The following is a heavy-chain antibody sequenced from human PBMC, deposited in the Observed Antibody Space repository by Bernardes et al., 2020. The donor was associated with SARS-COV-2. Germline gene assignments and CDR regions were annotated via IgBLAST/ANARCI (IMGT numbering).Heavy chain of an antibody. Sequence: PGGSLRLSCAASGFNFSSYAMNWVRQAPGKGLQWVSSITASTTYIQYTDSVEGRFTVSRDNAKNSLYLEMTSLRAEDTAIYYCARILRDNGFGSGYYDLWGRGTLVTVSS. CDR3: ARILRDNGFGSGYYDL. CDR1: GFNFSSYA. D-gene: IGHD4-17*01. V-gene: IGHV3-21*01. CDR2: ITASTTYI. J-gene: IGHJ2*01.